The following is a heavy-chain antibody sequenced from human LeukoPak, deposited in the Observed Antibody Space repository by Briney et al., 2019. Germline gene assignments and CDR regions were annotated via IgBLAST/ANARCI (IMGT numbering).Heavy chain of an antibody. CDR1: GFTFKNYW. D-gene: IGHD6-13*01. CDR3: ARDPAAWDY. Sequence: GGSLRLSCEASGFTFKNYWMSWVRQAPGKGLEWVANIEADGTEKYYVDSVKGRFTVSRDNARNSLYLQMSSLRVEDTAVYYCARDPAAWDYWGQGTLVTVSS. V-gene: IGHV3-7*04. J-gene: IGHJ4*02. CDR2: IEADGTEK.